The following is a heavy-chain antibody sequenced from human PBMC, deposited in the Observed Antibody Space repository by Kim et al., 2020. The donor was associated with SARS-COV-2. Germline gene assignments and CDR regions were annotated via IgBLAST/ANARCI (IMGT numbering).Heavy chain of an antibody. J-gene: IGHJ4*02. V-gene: IGHV3-7*01. D-gene: IGHD3-22*01. Sequence: VDTVKGRFTSARDNAKNSRYLQMNSLRAEATAVYSCASSSIVAPTYIDYWGQGTLVTVSS. CDR3: ASSSIVAPTYIDY.